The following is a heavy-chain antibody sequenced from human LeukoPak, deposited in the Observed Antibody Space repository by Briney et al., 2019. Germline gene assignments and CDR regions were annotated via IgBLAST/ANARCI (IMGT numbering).Heavy chain of an antibody. V-gene: IGHV1-18*01. Sequence: ASVKVSCKASGYTFTSYGISWVRQAPGQGLEWMGWISAYNGNTNYAQKLQGRVTMTTDTSTSTAYMELRSMRSDDTAVYYCARGRAYNWNDGGVLDGGETPGDYWGQGTLVTVSS. D-gene: IGHD1-20*01. CDR2: ISAYNGNT. CDR3: ARGRAYNWNDGGVLDGGETPGDY. J-gene: IGHJ4*02. CDR1: GYTFTSYG.